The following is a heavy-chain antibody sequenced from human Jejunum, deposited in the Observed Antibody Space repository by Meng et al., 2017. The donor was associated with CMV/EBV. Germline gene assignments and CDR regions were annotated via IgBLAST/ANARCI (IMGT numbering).Heavy chain of an antibody. Sequence: SGGSISSSNDYWAWIRQAEGKGREWIGKRYYSGSTNDNPSSESRVTISVDTSKNQFALRLTSVTAADTAVYYCARTIWEPKGADSWGQGTLVTVSS. J-gene: IGHJ4*02. V-gene: IGHV4-39*01. CDR1: GGSISSSNDY. D-gene: IGHD1-26*01. CDR3: ARTIWEPKGADS. CDR2: RYYSGST.